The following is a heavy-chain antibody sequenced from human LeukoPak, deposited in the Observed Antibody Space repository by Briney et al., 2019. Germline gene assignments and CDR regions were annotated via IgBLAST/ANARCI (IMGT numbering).Heavy chain of an antibody. CDR1: GFTFSRYG. CDR3: AKDGTGGFYYYYMDV. Sequence: GGSLRLSCAASGFTFSRYGMHWVRQAPGKGLEWVAFIRYDGSNQYYADSVKGRFTISRDNSANTLYLQMNSLRAEDTAVYYCAKDGTGGFYYYYMDVWGKGTTVTISS. D-gene: IGHD1-14*01. V-gene: IGHV3-30*02. J-gene: IGHJ6*03. CDR2: IRYDGSNQ.